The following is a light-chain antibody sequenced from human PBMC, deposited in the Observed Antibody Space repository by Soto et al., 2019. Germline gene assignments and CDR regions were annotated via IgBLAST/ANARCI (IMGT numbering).Light chain of an antibody. CDR3: QQSYSTSIT. Sequence: DIPMTQSPSSLSASVGDRVTITCRASQSISSYLNWYHQKPGKTPKLLIYAASSLQSGVPSRFSGSGSGTDFTLTISSLQPEDFATYYCQQSYSTSITFGQGTRLEIK. CDR1: QSISSY. J-gene: IGKJ5*01. V-gene: IGKV1-39*01. CDR2: AAS.